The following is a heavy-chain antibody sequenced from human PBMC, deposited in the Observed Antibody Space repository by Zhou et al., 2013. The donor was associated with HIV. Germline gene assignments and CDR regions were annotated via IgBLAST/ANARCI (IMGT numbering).Heavy chain of an antibody. CDR3: ARTSGEFYFYYMSV. Sequence: QVQLVQSGAEVKKPGSSVRVSCRPSESIFNSYAITWVRQAPGQGLEWMGRIIPFFGGPNFAQKFQGRVTITTDESTSSAYMELSGLRSEDTAVYYCARTSGEFYFYYMSVWGTGTTVTVSS. J-gene: IGHJ6*03. CDR1: ESIFNSYA. CDR2: IIPFFGGP. V-gene: IGHV1-69*05. D-gene: IGHD3-16*01.